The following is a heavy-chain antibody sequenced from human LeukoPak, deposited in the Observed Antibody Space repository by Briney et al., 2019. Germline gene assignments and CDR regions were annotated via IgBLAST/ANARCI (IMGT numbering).Heavy chain of an antibody. J-gene: IGHJ3*02. CDR3: ARDYGDYGHDAFDI. V-gene: IGHV3-66*01. D-gene: IGHD4-17*01. CDR2: IYSGGST. Sequence: GGSLRLSCAASGFTVSSNYMSWVRQAPGKGLEWVSVIYSGGSTYYADSVKGRFTISRDNSKNTLYLQMNSLGAEDTAVYYCARDYGDYGHDAFDIWGQGTMVTVSS. CDR1: GFTVSSNY.